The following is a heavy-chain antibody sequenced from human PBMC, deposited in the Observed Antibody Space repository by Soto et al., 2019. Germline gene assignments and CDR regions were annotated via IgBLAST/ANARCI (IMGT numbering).Heavy chain of an antibody. CDR2: IFHTGTT. CDR1: GDYIISIYH. D-gene: IGHD1-1*01. J-gene: IGHJ4*02. Sequence: SETLSLTCPVSGDYIISIYHWAWIRQPPGRSLEWIASIFHTGTTYYTPSLKSRVTILGDTSKNQFSLKLSSVTAADTAVYYCARADDKMSTIEYWGQGTLVTVSS. V-gene: IGHV4-38-2*02. CDR3: ARADDKMSTIEY.